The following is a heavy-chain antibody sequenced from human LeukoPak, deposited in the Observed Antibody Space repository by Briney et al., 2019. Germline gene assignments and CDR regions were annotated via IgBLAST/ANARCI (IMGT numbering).Heavy chain of an antibody. J-gene: IGHJ5*02. D-gene: IGHD6-19*01. V-gene: IGHV3-23*01. Sequence: GGSLRLSCVASGFSFSNYAMSWVRQTPGKGLEWVSVISNSGYNTYYADSVKGRFTISRDNSKNTLYLQMNSLRAEDTAVYYCARDSLGTSSGWFDPWGQGTLVTVSS. CDR1: GFSFSNYA. CDR2: ISNSGYNT. CDR3: ARDSLGTSSGWFDP.